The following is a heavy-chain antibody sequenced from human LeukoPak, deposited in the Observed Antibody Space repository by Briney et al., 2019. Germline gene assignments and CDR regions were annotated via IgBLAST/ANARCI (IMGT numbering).Heavy chain of an antibody. V-gene: IGHV3-21*01. Sequence: PGGSLRLSCAASGFTFSSYSMNWVRQAPGKGLEWVSSISSSSSYIYYADSVKGRFTISRDNAKNSLYLQMNSLRAEDTAVYYCARAIVVVPAALTDEYYFDYWGQGTLVTVSS. CDR1: GFTFSSYS. CDR3: ARAIVVVPAALTDEYYFDY. D-gene: IGHD2-2*01. J-gene: IGHJ4*02. CDR2: ISSSSSYI.